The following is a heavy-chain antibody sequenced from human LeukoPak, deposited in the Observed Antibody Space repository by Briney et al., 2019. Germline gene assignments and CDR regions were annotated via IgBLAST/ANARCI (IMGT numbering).Heavy chain of an antibody. V-gene: IGHV1-2*02. Sequence: ASVKVSCKASGYTFTGYYMHWVRQAPGQGLEWMGWINPNSGGTNYAQKFQGRVTMTRDTSISTAYMELSRLRSDDTAVYYCARPVGCSGGSCYYYFDYWGQGTLVTVSS. CDR1: GYTFTGYY. D-gene: IGHD2-15*01. J-gene: IGHJ4*02. CDR2: INPNSGGT. CDR3: ARPVGCSGGSCYYYFDY.